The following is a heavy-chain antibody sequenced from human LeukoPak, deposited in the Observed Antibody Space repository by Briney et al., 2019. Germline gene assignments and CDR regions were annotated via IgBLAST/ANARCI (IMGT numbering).Heavy chain of an antibody. V-gene: IGHV1-46*01. Sequence: ASVKVPCRASGYTFTSYYMHWVRQAPGQGLEWMGIINPSGGSTSYAQKFQGRVTMTRDTSTSTAYMELSSLRSEDTAVYYCARPHGIAVAGTAFDYWGQGTLVTVSS. D-gene: IGHD6-19*01. J-gene: IGHJ4*02. CDR1: GYTFTSYY. CDR2: INPSGGST. CDR3: ARPHGIAVAGTAFDY.